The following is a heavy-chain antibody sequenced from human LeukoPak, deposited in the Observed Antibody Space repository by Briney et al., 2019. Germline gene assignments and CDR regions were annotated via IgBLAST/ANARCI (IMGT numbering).Heavy chain of an antibody. CDR1: GFTFSSYA. J-gene: IGHJ5*01. CDR2: ISGSGGST. D-gene: IGHD3-16*01. Sequence: GGSLRLPCAASGFTFSSYAMSWVRQAPGKGLEWVSAISGSGGSTYYADSVKGRFTISRDNSKNTLYLQMNSLRAEDTAVYYCAKFTLDYVWGSYLDSWGQGTLVTVSS. V-gene: IGHV3-23*01. CDR3: AKFTLDYVWGSYLDS.